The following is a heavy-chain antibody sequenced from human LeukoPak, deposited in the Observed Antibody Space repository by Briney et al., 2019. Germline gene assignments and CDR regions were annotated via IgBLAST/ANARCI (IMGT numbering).Heavy chain of an antibody. J-gene: IGHJ4*02. CDR3: ARVLYYYGSGSSYPYYFDY. D-gene: IGHD3-10*01. CDR2: IYYSGST. V-gene: IGHV4-59*01. CDR1: GGSISSYY. Sequence: SETLSLTCTVSGGSISSYYWSWIRQPPGKGLEWIAYIYYSGSTNYNPSLKSRVTISVDTSKNQFSLKLSSVTAADTAVYYCARVLYYYGSGSSYPYYFDYWGQGTLVTVSS.